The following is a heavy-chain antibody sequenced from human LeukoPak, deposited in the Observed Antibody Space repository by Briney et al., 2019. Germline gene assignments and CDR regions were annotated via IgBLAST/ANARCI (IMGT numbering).Heavy chain of an antibody. CDR2: IRGNAGTT. V-gene: IGHV3-23*01. D-gene: IGHD3-22*01. J-gene: IGHJ4*02. CDR3: AKGHTDSDGYYYLDS. CDR1: GFIFSNYG. Sequence: GGSLRLSCAASGFIFSNYGMSWVRQAPGKGLEWVSSIRGNAGTTYYADSVTGRFTIFRDNSKNMLYLQMNSLRVEDTAVYFCAKGHTDSDGYYYLDSWGQGTLVTVSS.